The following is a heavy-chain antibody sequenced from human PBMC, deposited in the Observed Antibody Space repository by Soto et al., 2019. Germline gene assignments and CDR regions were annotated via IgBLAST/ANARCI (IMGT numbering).Heavy chain of an antibody. V-gene: IGHV3-30-3*01. CDR3: TRAGF. J-gene: IGHJ4*02. CDR2: ISYDGSNK. Sequence: GGSLRLSCAASGFTFSSYAMHWVRQAPGKGLEWVAVISYDGSNKYYADSVKGRLTISRDNSKNTLYLQMDSLRAEDKAIYYCTRAGFWGQGALVTVSS. CDR1: GFTFSSYA.